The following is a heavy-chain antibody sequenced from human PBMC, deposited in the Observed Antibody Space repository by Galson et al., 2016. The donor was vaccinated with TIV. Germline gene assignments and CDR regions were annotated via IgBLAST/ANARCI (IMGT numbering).Heavy chain of an antibody. Sequence: SLRLSCAASGFTFDDYAMHWVRQVPGKGLEWVPVISWNSGTTVYADSAKGRFIISRDNAKNSLYLQMDSLRAEDTALYYCAKGQLRAARRFYYMDVWGKGTTITVSS. CDR3: AKGQLRAARRFYYMDV. CDR2: ISWNSGTT. V-gene: IGHV3-9*01. D-gene: IGHD2-2*01. CDR1: GFTFDDYA. J-gene: IGHJ6*03.